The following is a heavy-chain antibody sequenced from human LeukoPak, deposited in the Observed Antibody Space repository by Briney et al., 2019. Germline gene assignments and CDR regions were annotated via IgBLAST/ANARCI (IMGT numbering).Heavy chain of an antibody. CDR3: ARDTLVYGDSPDAFDI. V-gene: IGHV3-21*01. CDR2: INDNSHYI. CDR1: GITFTSYS. D-gene: IGHD4-17*01. J-gene: IGHJ3*02. Sequence: PGGSLRLSCVASGITFTSYSMNWVRQAPGKGLEWVSSINDNSHYIYYADSVKGRFTTSRDNAKNSLYLQMNSLRDEDTAVYYCARDTLVYGDSPDAFDIWGQGTMVTVSS.